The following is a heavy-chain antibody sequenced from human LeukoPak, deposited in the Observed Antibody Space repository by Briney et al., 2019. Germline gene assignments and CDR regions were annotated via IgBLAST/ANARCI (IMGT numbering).Heavy chain of an antibody. CDR3: ARGHGSSWTFEY. CDR1: GGSISSYY. J-gene: IGHJ4*02. V-gene: IGHV4-59*01. CDR2: IFYSGST. Sequence: SGTLSLTCTVSGGSISSYYWSWVRQPPGKGLEWIGSIFYSGSTNYNPSLQSRVTISLDMSNNQFSLRLTSVTAADTAVYYCARGHGSSWTFEYWGQGPLVTVSS. D-gene: IGHD6-13*01.